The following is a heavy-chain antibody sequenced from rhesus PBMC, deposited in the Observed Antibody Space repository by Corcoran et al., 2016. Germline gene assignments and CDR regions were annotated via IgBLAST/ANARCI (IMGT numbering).Heavy chain of an antibody. CDR1: GASISSNW. CDR2: FKGNSGST. Sequence: QVQLQESGPGLVKPSETLSLTCTVSGASISSNWWSWIRQPPGKGLGWIGEFKGNSGSTNNNPARKSRVTISKDASKNQFSLKLSSVTAADTAVYYCARFRDSSGSPNYWGQGVLVTVSS. D-gene: IGHD6-31*01. V-gene: IGHV4-80*01. CDR3: ARFRDSSGSPNY. J-gene: IGHJ4*01.